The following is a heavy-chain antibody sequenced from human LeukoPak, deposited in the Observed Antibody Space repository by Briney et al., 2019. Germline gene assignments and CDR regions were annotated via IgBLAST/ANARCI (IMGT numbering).Heavy chain of an antibody. J-gene: IGHJ3*02. CDR3: ARDGGTTVTPRGSFDT. CDR1: GYTFTSYY. Sequence: GASVKVSCKASGYTFTSYYMHWVRQAPGQGLEWMGIINPSGGSTSYTQKFQGRVTMTRDMSTSTVYMELSSLRSEDTAVYYCARDGGTTVTPRGSFDTWGQGTMVTVSS. V-gene: IGHV1-46*01. D-gene: IGHD4-17*01. CDR2: INPSGGST.